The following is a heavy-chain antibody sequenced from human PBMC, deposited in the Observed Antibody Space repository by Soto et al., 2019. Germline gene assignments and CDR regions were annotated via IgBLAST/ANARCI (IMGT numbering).Heavy chain of an antibody. J-gene: IGHJ4*02. Sequence: QVQLVQSGAEVKKSGASVKVSCKASGYTFTSHDISWVRQAIGQGLEWMGWMNPNSGNTGYAQKFKGRVTMTRNTSISTAYMELSSLRCEDTAVYYCARWDYGDYARFDYWGQGTLVTVSS. D-gene: IGHD4-17*01. V-gene: IGHV1-8*01. CDR2: MNPNSGNT. CDR3: ARWDYGDYARFDY. CDR1: GYTFTSHD.